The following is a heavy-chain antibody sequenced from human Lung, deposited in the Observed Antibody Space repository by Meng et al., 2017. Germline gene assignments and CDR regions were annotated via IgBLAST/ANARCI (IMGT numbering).Heavy chain of an antibody. V-gene: IGHV3-30*04. CDR2: ISYDGSFK. CDR3: ARESYNTYMDV. Sequence: GESLKISCAASGFTFSSYALHWVRQAPGKGVEWMTIISYDGSFKSYADSVKGLFTISRDNSKNTLYLQVNSLRVEDSAVYYCARESYNTYMDVWGQGTTVTVSS. CDR1: GFTFSSYA. J-gene: IGHJ6*02. D-gene: IGHD3-3*01.